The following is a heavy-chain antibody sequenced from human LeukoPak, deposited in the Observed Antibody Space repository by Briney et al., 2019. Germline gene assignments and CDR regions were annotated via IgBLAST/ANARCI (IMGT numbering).Heavy chain of an antibody. CDR3: ARDLEAAAGIYFDY. CDR1: GFTVRDSY. CDR2: ISSSSSYI. J-gene: IGHJ4*02. Sequence: PGGSLRLSCAASGFTVRDSYMNWVRQAPGKGLEWVSSISSSSSYIYYADSVKGRFTISRDNAKNSLYLQMNSLRAEDTAVYYCARDLEAAAGIYFDYWGQGTLVTVSS. D-gene: IGHD6-13*01. V-gene: IGHV3-21*01.